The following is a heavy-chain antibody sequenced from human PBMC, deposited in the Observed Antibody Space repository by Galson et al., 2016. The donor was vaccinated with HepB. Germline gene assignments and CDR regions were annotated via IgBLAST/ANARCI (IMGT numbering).Heavy chain of an antibody. J-gene: IGHJ3*01. CDR1: AYTFTAYY. V-gene: IGHV1-2*02. D-gene: IGHD6-6*01. CDR2: INPNSGGT. Sequence: SCKASAYTFTAYYIHWVRQAPGQGLEWMGWINPNSGGTNSAQNFQGRVTLTRNTSTSTAYMDLTRLRSDDTAVYFCTRRSSSPAGAFDLWGQGTLVTVSS. CDR3: TRRSSSPAGAFDL.